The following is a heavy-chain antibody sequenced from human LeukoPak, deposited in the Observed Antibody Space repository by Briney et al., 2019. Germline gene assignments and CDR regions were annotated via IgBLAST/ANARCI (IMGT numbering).Heavy chain of an antibody. V-gene: IGHV3-23*01. CDR1: GFTFSSSW. CDR3: AKKPSSGYYYIDY. Sequence: PGGSLRLSCGASGFTFSSSWMSWVRQAPGKGLEWVSTISDSGGSTYYADSVKGRFTISRDNSKNTLYLQMNSLRAEDTAVYCCAKKPSSGYYYIDYWGQGTLVTVSS. D-gene: IGHD3-22*01. J-gene: IGHJ4*02. CDR2: ISDSGGST.